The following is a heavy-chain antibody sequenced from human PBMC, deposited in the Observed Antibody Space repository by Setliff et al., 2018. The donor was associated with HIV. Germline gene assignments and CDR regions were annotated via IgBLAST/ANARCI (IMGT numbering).Heavy chain of an antibody. J-gene: IGHJ4*02. V-gene: IGHV4-30-4*02. CDR2: IYYSGST. Sequence: SETLSLTCTVSGGSISSGDYYWSWIRQPPGKGLEWIGYIYYSGSTYYNPSLKSRVTISVDTSKNQFSLKLSSVTAADTAVYYCAQLGMVDDFDCWGQGTLVTVSS. CDR3: AQLGMVDDFDC. CDR1: GGSISSGDYY. D-gene: IGHD1-1*01.